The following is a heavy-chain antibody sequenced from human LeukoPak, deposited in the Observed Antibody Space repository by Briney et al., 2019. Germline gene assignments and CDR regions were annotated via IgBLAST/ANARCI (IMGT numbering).Heavy chain of an antibody. V-gene: IGHV1-2*02. CDR3: ARGETGTLYYYYYMDV. CDR1: GYTFTGYY. J-gene: IGHJ6*03. Sequence: ASVKVSCKASGYTFTGYYMHWVRQAPGQGLEWMGWINPNSGGTNYAQKFQGRVTMTRDTSISTAYMELSRLRSDDTAVYYCARGETGTLYYYYYMDVWGKGTTVTVSS. D-gene: IGHD1/OR15-1a*01. CDR2: INPNSGGT.